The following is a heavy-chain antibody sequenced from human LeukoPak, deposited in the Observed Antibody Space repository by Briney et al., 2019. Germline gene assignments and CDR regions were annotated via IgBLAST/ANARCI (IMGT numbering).Heavy chain of an antibody. CDR1: GLTFSSYA. V-gene: IGHV3-30*04. J-gene: IGHJ4*02. CDR3: ARDGLASSGSTDFDY. CDR2: ISYDGSNK. D-gene: IGHD3-22*01. Sequence: QPGRSLRLSCAASGLTFSSYAMHWVRQAPGKGLEWVAVISYDGSNKYYADSVKGRFTISRDNSKNTLYLQMNSLRAEDTAVYYCARDGLASSGSTDFDYWGQGTLVTVSS.